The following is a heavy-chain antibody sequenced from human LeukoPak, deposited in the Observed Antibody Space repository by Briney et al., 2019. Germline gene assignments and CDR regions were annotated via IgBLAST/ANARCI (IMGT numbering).Heavy chain of an antibody. CDR2: FDPEDGET. V-gene: IGHV1-24*01. CDR3: ATSFSPYYYGSGSPRAFDT. D-gene: IGHD3-10*01. J-gene: IGHJ3*02. Sequence: ASVKVSCKVSGYTLTELSMHWVRQAPGKGLEWMGGFDPEDGETIYAQKFQGRVTMTEDTSTDTAYVELSSLRSEDTAVYYCATSFSPYYYGSGSPRAFDTWGQGTMVTVSS. CDR1: GYTLTELS.